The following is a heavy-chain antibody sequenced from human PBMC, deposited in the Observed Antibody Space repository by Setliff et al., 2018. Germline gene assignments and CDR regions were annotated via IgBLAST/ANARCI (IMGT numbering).Heavy chain of an antibody. D-gene: IGHD3-10*01. Sequence: ASVKVSCKASGFVFITYAITWVRQAPGQGLEWMGWINTNSGDTRYAQKFQGRVTMTRDTSISTAHMELSRLRSDDTAVYYCARTKGFVDGYLDPWGQGTQVTVSS. CDR3: ARTKGFVDGYLDP. CDR2: INTNSGDT. V-gene: IGHV1-2*02. CDR1: GFVFITYA. J-gene: IGHJ5*02.